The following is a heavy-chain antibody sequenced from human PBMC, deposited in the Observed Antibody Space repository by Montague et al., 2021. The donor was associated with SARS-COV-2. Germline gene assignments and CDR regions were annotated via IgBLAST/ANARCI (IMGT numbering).Heavy chain of an antibody. CDR2: ISGSADGT. CDR1: GFTFSTYA. Sequence: SLRLSCTASGFTFSTYAMSWVRQAPGKGLEWVSGISGSADGTYYADSVKGRFTISRDDSKNTVYLQMNGLRAEDTAEYLCAKDRQGEPHHIYSFDYWGQGALVTVSS. V-gene: IGHV3-23*01. CDR3: AKDRQGEPHHIYSFDY. D-gene: IGHD3-16*01. J-gene: IGHJ4*02.